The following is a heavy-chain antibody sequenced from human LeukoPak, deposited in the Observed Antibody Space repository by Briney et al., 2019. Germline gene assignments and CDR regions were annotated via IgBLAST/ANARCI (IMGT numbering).Heavy chain of an antibody. Sequence: LGGSLRLSCAASGFTFSSYEMNWVRQAPGKGLEWVATTKQDGSEKYYVDSVKGRFTISRDNAKKSLYLQMNSLRAEDTAVYYCARDRNTDFWSGYYTNYFDYWGQGTLVTVSS. J-gene: IGHJ4*02. D-gene: IGHD3-3*01. V-gene: IGHV3-7*01. CDR1: GFTFSSYE. CDR2: TKQDGSEK. CDR3: ARDRNTDFWSGYYTNYFDY.